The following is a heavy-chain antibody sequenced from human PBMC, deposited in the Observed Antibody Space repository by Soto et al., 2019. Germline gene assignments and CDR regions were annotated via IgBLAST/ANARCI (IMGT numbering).Heavy chain of an antibody. CDR1: GFTVSSNY. Sequence: PGGSLRLSCAASGFTVSSNYMSWVRQAPGKGLEWVSVIYGGGGTYYADSVRGRFTISKDDSKNTLYLQMNSLRVEDTALYYCAKDRQGSGPDFDLWGRGTLVTVSS. J-gene: IGHJ2*01. CDR2: IYGGGGT. D-gene: IGHD3-10*01. CDR3: AKDRQGSGPDFDL. V-gene: IGHV3-53*01.